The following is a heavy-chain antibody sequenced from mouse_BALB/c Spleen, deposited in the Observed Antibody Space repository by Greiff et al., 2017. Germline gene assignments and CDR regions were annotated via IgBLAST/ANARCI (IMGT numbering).Heavy chain of an antibody. CDR2: ISSGSSTI. Sequence: EVHLVESGGGLVQPGGSRKLSCAASGFTFSSFGMHWVRQAPEKGLEWVAYISSGSSTIYYADTVKGRFTISRDNPKNTLFLQMTSLRSEETAMYYCARSNYGSSSYYFDYWGQGTTLTVSS. CDR1: GFTFSSFG. CDR3: ARSNYGSSSYYFDY. J-gene: IGHJ2*01. D-gene: IGHD1-1*01. V-gene: IGHV5-17*02.